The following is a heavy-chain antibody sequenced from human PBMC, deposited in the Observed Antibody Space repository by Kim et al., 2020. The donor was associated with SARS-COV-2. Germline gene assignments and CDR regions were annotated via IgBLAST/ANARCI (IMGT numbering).Heavy chain of an antibody. Sequence: TPALKSLVTISVDTSKSQFSLKLNSVTAADTAVYYCARESFGSGKYAFDIWGQGTMVTVSS. CDR3: ARESFGSGKYAFDI. J-gene: IGHJ3*02. D-gene: IGHD3-10*01. V-gene: IGHV4-30-2*05.